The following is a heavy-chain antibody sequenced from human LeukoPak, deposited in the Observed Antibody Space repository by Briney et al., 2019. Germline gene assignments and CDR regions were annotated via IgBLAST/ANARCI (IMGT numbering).Heavy chain of an antibody. CDR1: GYSFTSYW. CDR2: IYPGDSDT. CDR3: ARPRRGSSLTWLYYFDY. V-gene: IGHV5-51*01. Sequence: KPGESLKISCKGSGYSFTSYWIGWVRQMPGKGLEWMGIIYPGDSDTRYSPSFQGQVTISADKSISTAYLQWSSLKASDTAMYHCARPRRGSSLTWLYYFDYWGQGTLVTVSS. J-gene: IGHJ4*02. D-gene: IGHD6-6*01.